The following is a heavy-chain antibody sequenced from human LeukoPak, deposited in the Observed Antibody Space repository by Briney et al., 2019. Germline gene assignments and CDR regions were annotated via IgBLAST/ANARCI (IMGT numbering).Heavy chain of an antibody. D-gene: IGHD1-26*01. CDR3: ARVIVGATHFDY. CDR2: TSRDGGRS. J-gene: IGHJ4*02. Sequence: GGSLRLSCVVSGFTFDDYAMHWVRQAPGKGLEWVCLTSRDGGRSFCAGSVKGRFTISRDNSKNTLYLQMNNLRAEDTAVYYCARVIVGATHFDYWGQGTLVTVSS. V-gene: IGHV3-43D*03. CDR1: GFTFDDYA.